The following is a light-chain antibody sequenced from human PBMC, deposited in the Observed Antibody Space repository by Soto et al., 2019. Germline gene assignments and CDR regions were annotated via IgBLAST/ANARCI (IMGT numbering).Light chain of an antibody. J-gene: IGLJ3*02. CDR1: SSDVGGYNY. V-gene: IGLV2-14*01. Sequence: QSALTQPASVSGSPGQSITISCTGTSSDVGGYNYVSCYQQHPGKAPKLMIYEVSNRPSGVSNRFSGSKSGNTASLTISGLQAEDEADYYCSSYTSSSTLGFGGGTKLTVL. CDR2: EVS. CDR3: SSYTSSSTLG.